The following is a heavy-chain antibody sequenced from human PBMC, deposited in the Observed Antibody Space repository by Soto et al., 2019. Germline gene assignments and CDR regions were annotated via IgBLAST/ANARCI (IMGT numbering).Heavy chain of an antibody. D-gene: IGHD3-10*01. J-gene: IGHJ4*02. CDR3: ARESGHRMRFGDSLGRRVDY. CDR1: GGSISSGDYY. CDR2: IYYSGST. V-gene: IGHV4-30-4*01. Sequence: QVQLQESGPGLVKPSQTLSLTCTVSGGSISSGDYYWSWIRQPPGKGLEWIGYIYYSGSTYYNPSLKSRVTISVDPSKNQFYLKLSSVTAADTAVYYCARESGHRMRFGDSLGRRVDYWGQGTLVSVSS.